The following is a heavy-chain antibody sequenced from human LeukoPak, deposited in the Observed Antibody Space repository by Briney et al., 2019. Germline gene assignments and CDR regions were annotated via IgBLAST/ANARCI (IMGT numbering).Heavy chain of an antibody. Sequence: GASVKVSCKASGYTFTSYGISWVRQAPGQGLEWMGWISAYNGNTNYAQKLQGRVTMTTDTSTSTAYMQLRSLRSDDTAVYYCARRSGSYYGTDNWFDPWGQGTLVTVSS. CDR3: ARRSGSYYGTDNWFDP. J-gene: IGHJ5*02. V-gene: IGHV1-18*01. D-gene: IGHD1-26*01. CDR1: GYTFTSYG. CDR2: ISAYNGNT.